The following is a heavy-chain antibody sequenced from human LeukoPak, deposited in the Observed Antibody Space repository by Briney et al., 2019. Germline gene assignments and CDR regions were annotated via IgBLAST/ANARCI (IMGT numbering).Heavy chain of an antibody. CDR1: GGSISSGGYY. D-gene: IGHD6-13*01. CDR2: IYYSRST. V-gene: IGHV4-31*03. Sequence: PSETLSLTCTVSGGSISSGGYYWSWIRQHPGKGLEWIGYIYYSRSTYYNPSLQSRVTISVDTSKNQFSLKLSSVTAADTAVYYFSRDGPRPAAGFDFWGKGTVVTVSS. CDR3: SRDGPRPAAGFDF. J-gene: IGHJ4*02.